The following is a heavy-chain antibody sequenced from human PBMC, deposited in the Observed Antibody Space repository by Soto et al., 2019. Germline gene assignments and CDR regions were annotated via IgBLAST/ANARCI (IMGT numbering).Heavy chain of an antibody. D-gene: IGHD3-10*01. J-gene: IGHJ6*02. CDR3: ARGNYYYGMDV. V-gene: IGHV3-66*01. CDR1: GFTVGLNF. CDR2: INGGGTT. Sequence: EVQMVESGGGLVQPGGSLRLSCAASGFTVGLNFMTWVRQAPGKGLEWVSVINGGGTTYYADSVKGRFSISRDDSKNTLYLQMNNLRVEDTAVYYCARGNYYYGMDVWGQGTTVTVSS.